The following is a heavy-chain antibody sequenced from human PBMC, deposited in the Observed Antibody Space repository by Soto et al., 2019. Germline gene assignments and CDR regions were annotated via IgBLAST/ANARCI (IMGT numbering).Heavy chain of an antibody. CDR1: GYSFAGYW. Sequence: PGESLKISCKGSGYSFAGYWITGARQKPGKGLEWMGRIDPSDSQTYYSPSFRGHVTISATKSITTVFLQWSSLRASDTAMYYCARQIYDSDTGPNFQYYFDSWGQGTPVTVSS. CDR2: IDPSDSQT. D-gene: IGHD3-22*01. J-gene: IGHJ4*02. CDR3: ARQIYDSDTGPNFQYYFDS. V-gene: IGHV5-10-1*01.